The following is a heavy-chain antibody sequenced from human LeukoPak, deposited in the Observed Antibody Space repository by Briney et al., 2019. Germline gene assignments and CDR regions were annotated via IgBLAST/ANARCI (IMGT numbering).Heavy chain of an antibody. CDR2: IYYIGGP. D-gene: IGHD3-9*01. Sequence: SETLSLTCTVSGGSISSSRYYWGWIRQPPGKGLEWIGSIYYIGGPYYNPSLKTRVTISVDTSKNQFSLKLSSVTAADTAVYYCAREGVRYFDWLRDTRDYYYMDVWGKGTTVTISS. V-gene: IGHV4-39*07. CDR3: AREGVRYFDWLRDTRDYYYMDV. J-gene: IGHJ6*03. CDR1: GGSISSSRYY.